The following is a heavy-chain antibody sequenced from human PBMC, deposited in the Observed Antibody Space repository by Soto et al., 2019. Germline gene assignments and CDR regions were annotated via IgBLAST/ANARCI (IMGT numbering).Heavy chain of an antibody. Sequence: ASVKVSCKTSGFTFTNFGFSWVRQAPGKGLEWMGWIDPEDGNTNYAQKFQGRVTMTEDTSTDTAYMELSSLRSEDTAVYYCVIAVAVWAFDIWGQGTMVTVSS. D-gene: IGHD6-19*01. CDR3: VIAVAVWAFDI. CDR1: GFTFTNFG. CDR2: IDPEDGNT. J-gene: IGHJ3*02. V-gene: IGHV1-18*01.